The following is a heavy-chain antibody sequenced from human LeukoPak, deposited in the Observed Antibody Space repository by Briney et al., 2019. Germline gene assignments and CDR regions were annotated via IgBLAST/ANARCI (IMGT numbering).Heavy chain of an antibody. D-gene: IGHD1-26*01. CDR3: ARAVGATTRPPHYYYYYMDV. V-gene: IGHV1-69*06. CDR2: IIPIFGTA. CDR1: GYTLTELS. Sequence: ASVKVSCKVSGYTLTELSMHWVRQAPGKGLEWMGGIIPIFGTANYAQKFQGRVRITADKSTSTAYMELSSLRSEDTAVYYCARAVGATTRPPHYYYYYMDVWGKGTTVTVSS. J-gene: IGHJ6*03.